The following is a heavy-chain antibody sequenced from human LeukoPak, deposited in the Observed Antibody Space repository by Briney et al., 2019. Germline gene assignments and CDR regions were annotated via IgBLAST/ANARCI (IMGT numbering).Heavy chain of an antibody. CDR1: GFTFSNYG. J-gene: IGHJ4*02. CDR2: IRYDGSNK. D-gene: IGHD7-27*01. V-gene: IGHV3-30*02. CDR3: AKDALGICPNFDY. Sequence: GGSLRLSCAASGFTFSNYGMHWVRQAPGKGLEWVAFIRYDGSNKYYADSVKGRFTISRDNSKNTLYLQMNSLRAEDTAVYYCAKDALGICPNFDYWGQGTLVTVSS.